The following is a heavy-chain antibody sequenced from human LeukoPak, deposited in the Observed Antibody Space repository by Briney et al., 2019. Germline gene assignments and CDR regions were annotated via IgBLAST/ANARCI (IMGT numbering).Heavy chain of an antibody. CDR1: GGSISSGGYY. CDR2: IYYSGST. V-gene: IGHV4-31*03. CDR3: ARGYYDEKAFGI. Sequence: SQTLSLTCTVSGGSISSGGYYWSWIRQHPGKGLEWIGYIYYSGSTYYNPSLKSRVTISVDTSKNQFSLKLSSVTAADTAVYYCARGYYDEKAFGIWGQGTMVTVPS. J-gene: IGHJ3*02. D-gene: IGHD3-22*01.